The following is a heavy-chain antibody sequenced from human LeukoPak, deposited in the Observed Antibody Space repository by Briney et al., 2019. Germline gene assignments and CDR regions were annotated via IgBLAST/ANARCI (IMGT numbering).Heavy chain of an antibody. V-gene: IGHV4-39*01. J-gene: IGHJ4*02. CDR3: ARHSDSWSEDY. Sequence: KASETLSLTCTVSGGSIGGCGYYWGWIRQPPGEGLEWIGSIFHSGSTFYNPSLKSRVTISVDTSKNQFSLKVSSVTATDTAVYYCARHSDSWSEDYWGRGTLVTVSS. D-gene: IGHD1-26*01. CDR1: GGSIGGCGYY. CDR2: IFHSGST.